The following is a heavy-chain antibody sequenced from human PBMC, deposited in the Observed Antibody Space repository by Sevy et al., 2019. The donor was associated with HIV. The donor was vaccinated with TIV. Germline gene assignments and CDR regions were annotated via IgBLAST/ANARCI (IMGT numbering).Heavy chain of an antibody. V-gene: IGHV3-48*01. CDR3: AATSGTWDDAFDL. Sequence: GVSLRLSCEASGFTFSSLSMSWVRQAPGKGLEWVSYIGSDGTTKHYAESMRGRFTISRDNAKNSLYLQINSLRAEDTAVYYCAATSGTWDDAFDLWGQGTMVTVSS. J-gene: IGHJ3*01. D-gene: IGHD2-15*01. CDR1: GFTFSSLS. CDR2: IGSDGTTK.